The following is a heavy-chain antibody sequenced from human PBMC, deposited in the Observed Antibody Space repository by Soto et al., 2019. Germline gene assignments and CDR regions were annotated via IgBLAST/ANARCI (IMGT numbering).Heavy chain of an antibody. CDR2: IYYNGNT. V-gene: IGHV4-59*11. D-gene: IGHD7-27*01. J-gene: IGHJ4*02. CDR1: GGSISNHY. CDR3: TRANWYSEY. Sequence: QVQLQESGPGLVKPSETLSLTCSVSGGSISNHYWSWIRQPPGKGLEWIGYIYYNGNTNYNPSLKSLVTMSVDTSRNQISLKLTTVTAADTAVYYCTRANWYSEYWGQGTLVTVPS.